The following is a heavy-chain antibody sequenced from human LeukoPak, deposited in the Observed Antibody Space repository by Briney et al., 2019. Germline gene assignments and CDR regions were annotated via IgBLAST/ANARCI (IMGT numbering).Heavy chain of an antibody. Sequence: SETLSLTCTVSGYSISSGYYWGWIRQPPGKGLEWIGSIYHSGSTNYNPSLKSRVTISVDTSKNQFSLKLSSVTAADTAVYYCARCGYSYGYDYWGQGTLVTVSS. J-gene: IGHJ4*02. CDR3: ARCGYSYGYDY. CDR1: GYSISSGYY. V-gene: IGHV4-38-2*02. CDR2: IYHSGST. D-gene: IGHD5-18*01.